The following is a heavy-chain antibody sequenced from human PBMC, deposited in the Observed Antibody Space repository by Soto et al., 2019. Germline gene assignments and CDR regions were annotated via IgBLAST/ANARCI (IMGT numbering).Heavy chain of an antibody. D-gene: IGHD3-10*01. Sequence: QVQLVESGGGVVQPGRSLRLSCAASGFTFSSHSLHWVRQAPGKGLEWVAVISYDGSNELYADSVKGRFTISRDNSKSTLYLQMNSLRAEDMAVYYCARPHGVQGVANYFDYWGQGTLVTVSS. CDR3: ARPHGVQGVANYFDY. CDR1: GFTFSSHS. J-gene: IGHJ4*02. CDR2: ISYDGSNE. V-gene: IGHV3-30-3*01.